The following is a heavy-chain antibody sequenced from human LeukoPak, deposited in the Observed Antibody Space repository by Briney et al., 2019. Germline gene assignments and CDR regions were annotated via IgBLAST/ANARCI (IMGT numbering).Heavy chain of an antibody. Sequence: GGSLRPSCAASGFIFRSYSMNWVRQAPGKGLEWLSYISSGSSSIYYADSVKGRFTISRDNAKNSLYLQMNSLRAEDTAVYYCAREASELLVGNWFDPWGQGTLVTVSS. D-gene: IGHD1-26*01. CDR2: ISSGSSSI. CDR3: AREASELLVGNWFDP. V-gene: IGHV3-48*01. J-gene: IGHJ5*02. CDR1: GFIFRSYS.